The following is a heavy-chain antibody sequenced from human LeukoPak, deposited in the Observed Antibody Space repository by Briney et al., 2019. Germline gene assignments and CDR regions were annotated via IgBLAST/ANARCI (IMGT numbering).Heavy chain of an antibody. V-gene: IGHV1-69*04. CDR2: IIPILGIA. CDR3: ARQWGDGYNP. D-gene: IGHD5-12*01. CDR1: GGTFSSYA. J-gene: IGHJ4*02. Sequence: SVKVSCKASGGTFSSYAISWVRQAPGQELEWMGRIIPILGIANYAQKFQGKVTITADKSTSTAYMELSSLRSEDTAVYYCARQWGDGYNPWGQGTLVTVSS.